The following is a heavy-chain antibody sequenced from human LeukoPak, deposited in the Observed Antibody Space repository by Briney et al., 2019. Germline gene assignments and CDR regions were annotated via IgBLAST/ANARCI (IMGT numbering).Heavy chain of an antibody. Sequence: SETLSLTCTVSGGSISGSGYYWGWIRQPPGKGLEWIVSNHYSGSGYYNPSLKSRVTISVDTSKNQFSLKLSSVTAADTAVYYCARDSRITMVRNSYGMDVWGQGTTVTVSS. J-gene: IGHJ6*02. V-gene: IGHV4-39*02. CDR3: ARDSRITMVRNSYGMDV. CDR1: GGSISGSGYY. CDR2: NHYSGSG. D-gene: IGHD3-10*01.